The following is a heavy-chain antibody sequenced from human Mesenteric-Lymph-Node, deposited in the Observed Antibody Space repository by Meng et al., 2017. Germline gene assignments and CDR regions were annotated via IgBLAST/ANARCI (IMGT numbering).Heavy chain of an antibody. Sequence: QVQLGQSGAGGNKPGASVKVSFKASGYTFTSYGISWVRQAPGQGLEWMGWISAYDGDTKYAQNLQGRLTMTTDTSTSTAYMVLRSLRSDDTAAYYCARDPSNTSGRYAYFDYWGQGTLVTVSS. CDR3: ARDPSNTSGRYAYFDY. J-gene: IGHJ4*02. CDR1: GYTFTSYG. V-gene: IGHV1-18*01. CDR2: ISAYDGDT. D-gene: IGHD6-19*01.